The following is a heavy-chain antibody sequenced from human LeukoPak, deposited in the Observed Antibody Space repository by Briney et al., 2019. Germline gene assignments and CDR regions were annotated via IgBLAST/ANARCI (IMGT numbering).Heavy chain of an antibody. CDR3: ARVSTSSSRGY. J-gene: IGHJ4*02. Sequence: GGALRLSCAASGFTFSSYGMHWARQAPGKGLEWVAVISYYGSNKYYADSVKGRFTISRDNSKNTLYLQMNSLRAEDTAVYYCARVSTSSSRGYWGQGTLLTVSS. CDR1: GFTFSSYG. CDR2: ISYYGSNK. V-gene: IGHV3-30*03. D-gene: IGHD6-13*01.